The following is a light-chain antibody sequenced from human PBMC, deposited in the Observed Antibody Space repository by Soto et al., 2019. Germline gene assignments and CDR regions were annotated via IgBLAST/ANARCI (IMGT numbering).Light chain of an antibody. J-gene: IGKJ5*01. CDR2: LGS. Sequence: DRVRVQSPLTLPVTPGEPASITCRSSQSRLHSNGYNYLDWYLQKTGQSPQLLIYLGSNRASGVPDRFSGSGSGTDCTLQISRVDAEDFGVYYCMQALQNPITFGRGTRLEIK. CDR3: MQALQNPIT. V-gene: IGKV2-28*01. CDR1: QSRLHSNGYNY.